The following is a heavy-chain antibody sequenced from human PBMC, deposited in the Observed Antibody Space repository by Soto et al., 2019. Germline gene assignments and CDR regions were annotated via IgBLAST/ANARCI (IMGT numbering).Heavy chain of an antibody. V-gene: IGHV1-69*13. Sequence: ASVKVSCKASGGTFSSYAISWVRQAPGQGLEWMGGIIPIFGTANYAQKFQGRVTITADESTSTAYMELSSLRSEDTAVYYCARASPYCGGDCYSEPLYYFDYWGQGTLVTVSS. CDR1: GGTFSSYA. CDR3: ARASPYCGGDCYSEPLYYFDY. D-gene: IGHD2-21*02. J-gene: IGHJ4*02. CDR2: IIPIFGTA.